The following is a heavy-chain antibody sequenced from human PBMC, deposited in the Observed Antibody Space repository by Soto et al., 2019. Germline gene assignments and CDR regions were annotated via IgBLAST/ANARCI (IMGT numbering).Heavy chain of an antibody. Sequence: QVQLVQSGAEVKQPGSSVKVSCKASGGTFRRFAISWVRQAPGQGLEWMGGIIPLFNTTNYAQRFQVRVTVTADESTITAYMELSSLTSEDTTVFYCARVSVDCSTTSCYTASGMDVWGQGTTVIVSS. CDR3: ARVSVDCSTTSCYTASGMDV. CDR1: GGTFRRFA. V-gene: IGHV1-69*01. D-gene: IGHD2-2*02. J-gene: IGHJ6*02. CDR2: IIPLFNTT.